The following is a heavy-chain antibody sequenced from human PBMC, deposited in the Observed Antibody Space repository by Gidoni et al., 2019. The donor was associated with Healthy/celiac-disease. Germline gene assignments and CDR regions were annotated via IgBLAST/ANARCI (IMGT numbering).Heavy chain of an antibody. J-gene: IGHJ6*02. D-gene: IGHD6-13*01. Sequence: QVQLQPWGAGLLKPSETLSLTCAVYGASFSGYYWSWVRQPPGEGLEWIGEINHSGSTNYNPSLKSRVTISVDTSENQFSLKLTSVSAADTAAYYCAGGKRGYSSSWYGVWGQGSTVTVSS. CDR2: INHSGST. V-gene: IGHV4-34*01. CDR3: AGGKRGYSSSWYGV. CDR1: GASFSGYY.